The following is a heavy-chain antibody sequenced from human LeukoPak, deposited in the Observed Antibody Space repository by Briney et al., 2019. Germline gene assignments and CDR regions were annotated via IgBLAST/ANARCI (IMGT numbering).Heavy chain of an antibody. J-gene: IGHJ4*02. CDR1: GFTFSSYA. CDR2: ISYDGSNK. V-gene: IGHV3-30-3*01. Sequence: GGSLRLSCAASGFTFSSYAMHWVRQAPGKGLEWVAVISYDGSNKYYADSVKGRFTISRNNSKNTLYLQMNSLRAEDTAVYYCAREDYWGQGTLVTVSS. CDR3: AREDY.